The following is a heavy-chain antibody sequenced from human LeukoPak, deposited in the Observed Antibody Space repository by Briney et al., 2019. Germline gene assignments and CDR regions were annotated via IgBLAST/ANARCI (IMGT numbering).Heavy chain of an antibody. Sequence: GGSLRLPCAASGFTFSSYEMNWVRQAPGKGLEWVSYISSSGSTIYYADSVKGRFTISRDNAKNSLYLQMNSLRAEDTAVYYCARDGDYGDYPDYWGQGTLVTVSS. J-gene: IGHJ4*02. CDR3: ARDGDYGDYPDY. CDR2: ISSSGSTI. V-gene: IGHV3-48*03. CDR1: GFTFSSYE. D-gene: IGHD4-17*01.